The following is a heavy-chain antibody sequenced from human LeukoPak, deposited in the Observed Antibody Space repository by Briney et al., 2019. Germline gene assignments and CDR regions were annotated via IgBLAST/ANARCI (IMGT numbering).Heavy chain of an antibody. CDR1: GYTFTSYG. CDR3: ARDRIEEYQLPQGFDY. J-gene: IGHJ4*02. D-gene: IGHD2-2*01. V-gene: IGHV1-18*01. Sequence: GASVKVSCKASGYTFTSYGISWVRQAPGQGLEWMGWISAYNGNTNYAQKLQGRVTMTTDTSTSTAYMELRSLRSDDTAVYYCARDRIEEYQLPQGFDYWGQGTLVTVSS. CDR2: ISAYNGNT.